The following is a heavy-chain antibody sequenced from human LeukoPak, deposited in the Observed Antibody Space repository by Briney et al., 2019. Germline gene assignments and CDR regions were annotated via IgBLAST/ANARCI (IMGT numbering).Heavy chain of an antibody. D-gene: IGHD2-2*01. V-gene: IGHV3-23*01. CDR3: AKVLSEYQLLSGKYYSYGMDV. CDR1: GFTFSTYA. CDR2: ISGSGGST. Sequence: PGGSLRLSCAASGFTFSTYAMSWVRQAPGKGLEWVSAISGSGGSTYYADSVKGRFTISRDNSENTLYLQMNSLRAEDTAAYYCAKVLSEYQLLSGKYYSYGMDVWGQGTTVTVSS. J-gene: IGHJ6*02.